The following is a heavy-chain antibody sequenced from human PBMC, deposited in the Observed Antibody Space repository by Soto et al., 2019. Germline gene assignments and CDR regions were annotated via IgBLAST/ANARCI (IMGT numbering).Heavy chain of an antibody. D-gene: IGHD3-3*01. CDR1: GYTFTSYG. CDR2: ISAYNGNT. Sequence: ASVKVSCKASGYTFTSYGISWVRQAPGQGLEWMGWISAYNGNTNYAQKLQGRVTMTTDTSTSTAYMELRSLRSDDTAVYYCARDNRDCWSGYYPPYYYGMDVWGQGTTVTVSS. CDR3: ARDNRDCWSGYYPPYYYGMDV. V-gene: IGHV1-18*01. J-gene: IGHJ6*01.